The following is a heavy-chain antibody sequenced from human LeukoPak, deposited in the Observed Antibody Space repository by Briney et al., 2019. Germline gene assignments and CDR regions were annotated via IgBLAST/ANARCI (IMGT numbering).Heavy chain of an antibody. CDR2: ISSSSSYI. J-gene: IGHJ3*01. Sequence: GGSLRLSCAASGFTFSSYSMTWVRQAPGKGLEWVSSISSSSSYIYYADSVKGRFTISRDNAKNSLYLQMDSLRAEDTAVYYCARGDFGRYAFDFWGQGTMVTVSS. D-gene: IGHD3-16*01. CDR1: GFTFSSYS. V-gene: IGHV3-21*04. CDR3: ARGDFGRYAFDF.